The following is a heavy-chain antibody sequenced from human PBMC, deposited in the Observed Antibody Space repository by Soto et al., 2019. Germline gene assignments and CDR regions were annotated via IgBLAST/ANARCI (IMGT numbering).Heavy chain of an antibody. CDR1: GGSISSSSFH. J-gene: IGHJ5*02. Sequence: QLQLQESGPGLVKPSETLSLTCTGSGGSISSSSFHWGWIRQPPGKGMEWIGSIYYSGSTYYSPSLKSRVTISVDTSKNKCSLKLSSVTAADTAVYYCARRERAAGTDWWFDPWGQGTLVTVSS. D-gene: IGHD6-13*01. V-gene: IGHV4-39*01. CDR2: IYYSGST. CDR3: ARRERAAGTDWWFDP.